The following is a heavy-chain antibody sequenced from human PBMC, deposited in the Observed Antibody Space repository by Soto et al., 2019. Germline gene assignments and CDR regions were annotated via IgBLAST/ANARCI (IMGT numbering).Heavy chain of an antibody. J-gene: IGHJ4*02. CDR2: INHSGTT. CDR3: ARSPKSTDFPYYFDF. V-gene: IGHV4-34*01. CDR1: SRSFRDYY. D-gene: IGHD2-21*01. Sequence: SETLSLPCAGYSRSFRDYYWTWIRQPPGKGLEFIGEINHSGTTHYNPSLKSRVTISVDTSKNHFSLKMNSVTAADTAVYYCARSPKSTDFPYYFDFWGQGTLVTVSS.